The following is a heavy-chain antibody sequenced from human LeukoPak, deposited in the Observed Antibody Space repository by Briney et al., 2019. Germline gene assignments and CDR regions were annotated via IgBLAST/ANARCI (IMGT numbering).Heavy chain of an antibody. CDR2: IYYSGST. D-gene: IGHD3-10*01. CDR3: ATDYYGSVNY. J-gene: IGHJ4*02. CDR1: GGSISSYY. V-gene: IGHV4-59*08. Sequence: SETLSLTCTVSGGSISSYYWSWIRQPPGKGLEWIGYIYYSGSTYYNPSLKSRVTISVDTSKNQFSLKLSSVTAADTAVYYCATDYYGSVNYWGQGTLVTVSS.